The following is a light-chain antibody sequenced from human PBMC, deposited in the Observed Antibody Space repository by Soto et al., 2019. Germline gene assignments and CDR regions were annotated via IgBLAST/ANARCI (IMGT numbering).Light chain of an antibody. V-gene: IGKV3-15*01. CDR3: QQYNNWPKT. CDR1: QTVSSS. J-gene: IGKJ1*01. CDR2: GAS. Sequence: EIVLTQSPATLSLSPGGRATLSFRASQTVSSSLAWYQQKPGQAPRLLIYGASTRATGIPARFSGSGSGTEFTLTISSLQSEDFAVYYCQQYNNWPKTFGQGTKVDIK.